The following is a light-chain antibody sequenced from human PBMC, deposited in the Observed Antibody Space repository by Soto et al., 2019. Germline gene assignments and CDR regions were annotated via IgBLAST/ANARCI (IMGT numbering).Light chain of an antibody. V-gene: IGKV1-5*01. J-gene: IGKJ4*01. Sequence: DIQMTQSPSTLSASVGDRVTITCRASQSISSWLAWYQQKPGKAPKLLIYDASSLESGVPSRFRGSGSGTEFTLTISSLQPDEFAAYYCKQYNSYPLTFGGGTKVEIK. CDR2: DAS. CDR3: KQYNSYPLT. CDR1: QSISSW.